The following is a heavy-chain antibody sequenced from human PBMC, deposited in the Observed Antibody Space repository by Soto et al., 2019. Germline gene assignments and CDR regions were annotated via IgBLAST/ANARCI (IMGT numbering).Heavy chain of an antibody. J-gene: IGHJ6*02. Sequence: PGGSLRLSCAGSGFTLTRSAVSWVRQAPGKGLEWVSGISAGGGGTYYADSMKGRFTISRDISKNTVYLQMNGLRAEDTTVYYCARGGCSSTSCYNVWGQGTTVTVSS. D-gene: IGHD2-2*02. CDR2: ISAGGGGT. CDR1: GFTLTRSA. CDR3: ARGGCSSTSCYNV. V-gene: IGHV3-23*01.